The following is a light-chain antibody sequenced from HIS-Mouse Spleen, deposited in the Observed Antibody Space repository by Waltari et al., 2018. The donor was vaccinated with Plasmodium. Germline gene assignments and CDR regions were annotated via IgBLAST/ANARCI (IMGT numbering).Light chain of an antibody. J-gene: IGKJ2*01. CDR2: GAS. CDR1: QSVSSSY. Sequence: EIVLTQSPGTLSLSPGERATLSCRASQSVSSSYLAWYQQKPGQAPRLLIYGASSRATSSADRFSGSGSGTDFTLTISRLEPEDFAVYYCQQYGSSPPYTFGQGTKLEIK. V-gene: IGKV3-20*01. CDR3: QQYGSSPPYT.